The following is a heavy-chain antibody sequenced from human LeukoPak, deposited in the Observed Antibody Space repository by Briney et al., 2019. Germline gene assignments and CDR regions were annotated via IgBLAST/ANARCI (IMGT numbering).Heavy chain of an antibody. D-gene: IGHD7-27*01. CDR3: ATDANWGFDY. V-gene: IGHV3-30*02. CDR1: GFTFSNHA. Sequence: GGSLRLSCTASGFTFSNHAMTWVRQAPGKGLEWVAFIRYDGSNKYYADSVKGRFTISRDNSKNTLYLQMNSLRAEDTAVYYCATDANWGFDYWGQGTLVTVSS. J-gene: IGHJ4*02. CDR2: IRYDGSNK.